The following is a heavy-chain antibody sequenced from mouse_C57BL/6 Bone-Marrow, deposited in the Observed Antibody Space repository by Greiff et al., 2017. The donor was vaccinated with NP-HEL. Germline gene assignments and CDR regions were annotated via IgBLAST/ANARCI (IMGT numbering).Heavy chain of an antibody. Sequence: DVHLVESGGDLVKPGGSLKLSCAASGFTFSSYGMSWVRQTPDKRLEWVATISSGGSYTYYPDSVKGRFTISRDNAKNTLYLQMSSLKSEDTAMYYCARLAITTTGVYFDYWGQGTTLTVSS. CDR1: GFTFSSYG. J-gene: IGHJ2*01. CDR3: ARLAITTTGVYFDY. CDR2: ISSGGSYT. V-gene: IGHV5-6*01. D-gene: IGHD2-4*01.